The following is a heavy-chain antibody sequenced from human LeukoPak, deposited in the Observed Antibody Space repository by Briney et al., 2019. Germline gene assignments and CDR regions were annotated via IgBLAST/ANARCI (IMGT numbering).Heavy chain of an antibody. CDR3: ATLLSSSWSFDY. CDR2: IYYSGST. Sequence: PSETLSLTCTVPGGSISSYYWSWIRQPPGKGLEWIGYIYYSGSTNYNPSLKSRVTIAVDTSKNQFSLKLSSVTAADTAVYYCATLLSSSWSFDYWGQGTLVTVSS. D-gene: IGHD6-13*01. J-gene: IGHJ4*02. CDR1: GGSISSYY. V-gene: IGHV4-59*08.